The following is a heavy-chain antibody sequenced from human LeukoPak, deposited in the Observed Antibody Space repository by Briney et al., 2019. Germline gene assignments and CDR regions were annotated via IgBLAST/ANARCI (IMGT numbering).Heavy chain of an antibody. CDR1: GYSFTNYG. CDR3: ARVGDGYNHGFDY. V-gene: IGHV1-18*01. Sequence: GASVKVSCKASGYSFTNYGIIWVRQAPGPGLDWMGWISAYSGNANYAHKILGRLTMTANTSTSTAYMELRSLTSADTAVYYCARVGDGYNHGFDYWGQGSLVTVSS. J-gene: IGHJ4*02. CDR2: ISAYSGNA. D-gene: IGHD5-24*01.